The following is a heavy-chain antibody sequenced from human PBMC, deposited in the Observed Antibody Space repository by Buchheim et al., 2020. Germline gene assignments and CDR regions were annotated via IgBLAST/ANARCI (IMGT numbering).Heavy chain of an antibody. CDR3: AKAGVPPAHWLVRRYYYYGMDV. D-gene: IGHD6-19*01. J-gene: IGHJ6*02. CDR2: ISGSGGST. Sequence: EVQLLESGGGLVQPGGSLRLSCAASGFTFSSYAMSWVRQAPGKGLEWVSAISGSGGSTYYADSVKGRFTISRDNSKNTLYLQMNSLRAEDTAVYYCAKAGVPPAHWLVRRYYYYGMDVWGQGTT. V-gene: IGHV3-23*01. CDR1: GFTFSSYA.